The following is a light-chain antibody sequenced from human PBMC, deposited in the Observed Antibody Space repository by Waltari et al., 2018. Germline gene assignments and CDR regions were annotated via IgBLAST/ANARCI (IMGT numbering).Light chain of an antibody. J-gene: IGLJ2*01. Sequence: SYVVTQPPSVSLAPGKTATITCGGDDIGRKNVCWYQQRPGQAPVLVVYDNSDRSSGVPGRFSGSNSRDTATLTISRVEVGDEADFYCQVWDSTTDHAIFGGGTKLTVL. CDR2: DNS. CDR3: QVWDSTTDHAI. V-gene: IGLV3-21*03. CDR1: DIGRKN.